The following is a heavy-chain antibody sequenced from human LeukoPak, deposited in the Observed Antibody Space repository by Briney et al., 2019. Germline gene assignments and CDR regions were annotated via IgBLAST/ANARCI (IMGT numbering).Heavy chain of an antibody. D-gene: IGHD3-3*01. J-gene: IGHJ4*02. CDR3: ARDRAWNYFDY. CDR2: ISYDGSNK. CDR1: GFTFSSYA. V-gene: IGHV3-30-3*01. Sequence: GGSLRLSCAASGFTFSSYAMHWVRQAPGKGLEWVAVISYDGSNKYYADSVKGRFTISRDNSKNTLYLQMDSLRAEDTAVYYCARDRAWNYFDYWGQGTLVTVSS.